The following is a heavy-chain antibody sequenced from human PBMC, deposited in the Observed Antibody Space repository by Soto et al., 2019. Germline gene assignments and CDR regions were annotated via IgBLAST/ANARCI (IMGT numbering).Heavy chain of an antibody. D-gene: IGHD6-19*01. J-gene: IGHJ6*01. V-gene: IGHV3-23*01. Sequence: EVQLLESGGGLVQPGGSLRLSCAASGFTFSSYAMSWVRQAPGKGLEWVSAISGSGGSTYYADSVKGRFTISRDSAKNXRXLXXSSLNAEATAVYSCAKTGRGAVAGGGDDYEYGLDVWGPGTTVTVSS. CDR1: GFTFSSYA. CDR2: ISGSGGST. CDR3: AKTGRGAVAGGGDDYEYGLDV.